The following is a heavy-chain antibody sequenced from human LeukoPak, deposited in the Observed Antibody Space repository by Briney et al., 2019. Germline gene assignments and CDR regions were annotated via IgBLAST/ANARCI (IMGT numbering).Heavy chain of an antibody. V-gene: IGHV1-69*04. D-gene: IGHD2-15*01. CDR3: ARVGYCSGGTCYGRIDY. Sequence: ASVKVSCKASGGTFSDYAFSWARQAPGQGLEWMGRITPILDVANYAQNFQGRVTITADISTSTAYMELSSLRSEDTAVYYCARVGYCSGGTCYGRIDYWGQGTLVTVSS. CDR1: GGTFSDYA. CDR2: ITPILDVA. J-gene: IGHJ4*02.